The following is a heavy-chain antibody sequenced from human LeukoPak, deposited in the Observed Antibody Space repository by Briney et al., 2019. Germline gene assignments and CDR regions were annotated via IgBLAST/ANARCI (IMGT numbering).Heavy chain of an antibody. CDR1: GGSISSSNW. CDR2: IYHGGST. CDR3: ARDLYASGNYRSYWYFDL. Sequence: SETLSLTCAVSGGSISSSNWWSWVRQPPGKGLEWIGEIYHGGSTNYNPSLKSRVTISVDKSKNQFSLKLSSVTAADTAVYYCARDLYASGNYRSYWYFDLWGRGTLVTVSS. D-gene: IGHD3-10*01. V-gene: IGHV4-4*02. J-gene: IGHJ2*01.